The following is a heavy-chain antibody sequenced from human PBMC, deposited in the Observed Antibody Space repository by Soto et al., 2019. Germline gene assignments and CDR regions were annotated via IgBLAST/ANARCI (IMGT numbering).Heavy chain of an antibody. D-gene: IGHD4-17*01. J-gene: IGHJ4*02. CDR2: ISYDGSNK. CDR3: ARRERWLQYFDY. CDR1: GFTFSSYA. Sequence: QVQLVESGGGVVQPGRSLRLSCAASGFTFSSYAMHWVRQAPGKGLEWVAVISYDGSNKYYADSVKGRFTISRDNSKNTLYLQMNSLRAEDTAVYYCARRERWLQYFDYWGQGTLVTVSS. V-gene: IGHV3-30-3*01.